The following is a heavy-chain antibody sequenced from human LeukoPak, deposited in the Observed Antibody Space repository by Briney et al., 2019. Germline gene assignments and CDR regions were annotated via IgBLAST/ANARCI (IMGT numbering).Heavy chain of an antibody. D-gene: IGHD3-10*01. CDR2: ISAYNGNT. Sequence: ASVKVSCKASGYTFTSYGISWVRQAPGQGLEWMGWISAYNGNTNYAQKFQGWVTMTRDTSISTAYMELSRLRSDDTAVYYCARDVAPVQMPDAAFGEFEMTPGFDYWGQGTLVTVSS. V-gene: IGHV1-18*01. J-gene: IGHJ4*02. CDR3: ARDVAPVQMPDAAFGEFEMTPGFDY. CDR1: GYTFTSYG.